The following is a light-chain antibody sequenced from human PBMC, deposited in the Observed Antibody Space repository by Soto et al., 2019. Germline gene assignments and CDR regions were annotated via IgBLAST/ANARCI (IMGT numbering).Light chain of an antibody. CDR3: QQYGSSALT. CDR2: GTS. CDR1: QSVSSSY. V-gene: IGKV3-20*01. J-gene: IGKJ4*01. Sequence: EIVLTQSPGTLSLSPGERATLSCRASQSVSSSYLVWYQQRPGQPPRLLIYGTSNRAAGIPDRFTGTGSGTDFTLTIYRLEPEDSAVYYCQQYGSSALTFGGGTQVEIK.